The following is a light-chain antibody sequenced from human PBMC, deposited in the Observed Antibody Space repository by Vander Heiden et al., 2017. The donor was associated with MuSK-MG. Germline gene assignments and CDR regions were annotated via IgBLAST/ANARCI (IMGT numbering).Light chain of an antibody. Sequence: QLVLTQSPSASASLAASVKLTCTRSSGHSSYAIAWHQQQPEKGPRYLMKLNSDGSHSKGDGIPDRFSGSSSGAERYLTISSLQSEDEADYYCQTWGTGIWVFGGGTKLTVL. CDR3: QTWGTGIWV. CDR1: SGHSSYA. J-gene: IGLJ3*02. V-gene: IGLV4-69*01. CDR2: LNSDGSH.